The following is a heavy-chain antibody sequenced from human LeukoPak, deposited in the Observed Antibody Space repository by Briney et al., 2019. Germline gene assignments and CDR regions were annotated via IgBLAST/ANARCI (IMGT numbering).Heavy chain of an antibody. CDR2: INPNSGGT. Sequence: ASVKVSCKASGYTFTGYYMHWVRQAPGQGLEWMGWINPNSGGTNYAQKFQGRVTMTRDTSISTAYMELSRLRSDDTAVYYCAREGITGGSSWFWFDPWGQGTLVTVSS. CDR1: GYTFTGYY. CDR3: AREGITGGSSWFWFDP. D-gene: IGHD6-13*01. V-gene: IGHV1-2*02. J-gene: IGHJ5*02.